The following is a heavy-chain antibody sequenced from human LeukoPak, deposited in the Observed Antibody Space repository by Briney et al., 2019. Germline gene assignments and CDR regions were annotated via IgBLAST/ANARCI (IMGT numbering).Heavy chain of an antibody. J-gene: IGHJ4*02. V-gene: IGHV3-11*01. CDR3: ARDYYGDYDYYFDY. CDR2: ISSSGNTI. Sequence: PGGSLRLSCAASGFTFSSYAMSWIRQAPGKGLEWVSYISSSGNTIYYADSVKGRFTISRDNAKNSLYLQMNSLRAEDTAVYYCARDYYGDYDYYFDYWGQGTLVTVSS. D-gene: IGHD4-17*01. CDR1: GFTFSSYA.